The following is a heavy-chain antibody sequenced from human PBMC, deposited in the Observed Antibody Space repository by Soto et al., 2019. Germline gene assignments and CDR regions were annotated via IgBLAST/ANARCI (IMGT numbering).Heavy chain of an antibody. V-gene: IGHV3-43*01. CDR1: GFTFDDYT. Sequence: GGSLRLSCAASGFTFDDYTMHWVRQAPGKGLEWVSLISWDGGSTYYADSVKGRFTISRDNSKNSLYLQMNSLRTEDTALYYCAKDMGCSRTSCYKYYYYYYGMDVWGQGTTVTVSS. J-gene: IGHJ6*02. CDR2: ISWDGGST. D-gene: IGHD2-2*02. CDR3: AKDMGCSRTSCYKYYYYYYGMDV.